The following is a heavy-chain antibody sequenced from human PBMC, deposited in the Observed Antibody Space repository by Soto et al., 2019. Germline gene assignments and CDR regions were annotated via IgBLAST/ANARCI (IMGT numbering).Heavy chain of an antibody. V-gene: IGHV1-18*01. CDR2: ISGYNGNT. Sequence: QVQVVQSGEEVKKPGASVKVSCKASGYTFTNYGFSWVRQAPGHGLEWMGWISGYNGNTKYAEKFQGRVTMTTDTSTSTAHMELRSLRSDHTAVYYCAREGQAPYYYYGMDVWGQGTAVTVSS. J-gene: IGHJ6*02. CDR3: AREGQAPYYYYGMDV. CDR1: GYTFTNYG.